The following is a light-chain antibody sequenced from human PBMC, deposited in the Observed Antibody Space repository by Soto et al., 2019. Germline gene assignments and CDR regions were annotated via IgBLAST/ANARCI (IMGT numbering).Light chain of an antibody. J-gene: IGKJ1*01. V-gene: IGKV3-15*01. CDR1: QSVSSN. CDR3: QHYDNWPRWA. CDR2: GAS. Sequence: EIVMTQSPATLSGSPGERATLSCRASQSVSSNLAWYQQKPGQAPSLLIYGASTRATGVPASFSGSGSATDFTLTITSLQSEDVAVYYCQHYDNWPRWAFGQGTKVDIK.